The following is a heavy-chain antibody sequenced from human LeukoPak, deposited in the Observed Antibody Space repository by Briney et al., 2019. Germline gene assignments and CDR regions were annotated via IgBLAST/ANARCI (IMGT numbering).Heavy chain of an antibody. Sequence: AASVKVSCKASGGTFSSYAISWVRQAPGRGLEWMGGIIPIFGTANYAQKFQGRVTITTDESTSTAYMELSSLRSEDTAVYYCARGSTRRWNYYYYMDVWGKGTTVTVSS. V-gene: IGHV1-69*05. CDR1: GGTFSSYA. CDR3: ARGSTRRWNYYYYMDV. J-gene: IGHJ6*03. CDR2: IIPIFGTA. D-gene: IGHD2-2*01.